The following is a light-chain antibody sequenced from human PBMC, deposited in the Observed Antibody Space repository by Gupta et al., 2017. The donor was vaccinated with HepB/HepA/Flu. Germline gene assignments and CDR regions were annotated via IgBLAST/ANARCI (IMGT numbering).Light chain of an antibody. CDR1: QSVSSSY. CDR3: QQDGRSPLT. CDR2: GAS. Sequence: EIVLTQSPGTLSLSPGERVTLSCSASQSVSSSYLAWYQQKPGQAPRLLIYGASSRATGIPDRFSGSGSGTDFTLTISRLEPEDVAVYYCQQDGRSPLTFGRGTKVEIK. V-gene: IGKV3-20*01. J-gene: IGKJ4*01.